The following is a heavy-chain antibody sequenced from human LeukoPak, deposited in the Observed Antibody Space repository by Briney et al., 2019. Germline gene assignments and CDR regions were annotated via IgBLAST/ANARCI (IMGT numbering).Heavy chain of an antibody. V-gene: IGHV4-34*01. CDR2: INHSGST. Sequence: SSETLSLTCAVYGGSFSGYYWSWIRQPPGKGLEWIGEINHSGSTNYNPSLKSRVTISVDTSKNQFSLKLSSVTAADTAVYYCARGIPLNSGYDVSGGNMDVWGKGTTVTVSS. D-gene: IGHD5-12*01. CDR1: GGSFSGYY. J-gene: IGHJ6*03. CDR3: ARGIPLNSGYDVSGGNMDV.